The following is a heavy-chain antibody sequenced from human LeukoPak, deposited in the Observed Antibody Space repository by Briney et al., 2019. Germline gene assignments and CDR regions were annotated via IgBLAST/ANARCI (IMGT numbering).Heavy chain of an antibody. CDR2: IYYSGST. J-gene: IGHJ3*02. CDR3: ARDPSYGDDAFDI. D-gene: IGHD4-17*01. CDR1: GGSISSYY. V-gene: IGHV4-59*01. Sequence: PSETLSLTCTVSGGSISSYYWSWIRQPPGKGLEWIGYIYYSGSTNYNPSLKSRVTTSVDTSKNQFSLKLSSVTAADTAVYYCARDPSYGDDAFDIWGQGTMVTVSS.